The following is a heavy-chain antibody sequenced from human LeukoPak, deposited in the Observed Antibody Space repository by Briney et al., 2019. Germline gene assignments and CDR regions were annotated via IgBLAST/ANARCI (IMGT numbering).Heavy chain of an antibody. V-gene: IGHV5-51*01. Sequence: GESLKISCRGSGYNFNNHWIGWVRQIPGKGLEWMGLVYPGDSDTKYSPSFEGQVTISADKSISTAYLQWSSLKASDTAMYYCVTGRDCDYWGQGTLVTVSS. CDR1: GYNFNNHW. CDR2: VYPGDSDT. J-gene: IGHJ4*02. D-gene: IGHD2-21*01. CDR3: VTGRDCDY.